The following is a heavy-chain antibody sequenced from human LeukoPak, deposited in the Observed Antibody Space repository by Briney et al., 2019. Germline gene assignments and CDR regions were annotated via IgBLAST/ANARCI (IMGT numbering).Heavy chain of an antibody. Sequence: ASVKVSFKASGNTFTSSHMHWVRQAPGQGLEWMGIINIGDGYTNYAQKFQGRVTITRDTSTSTLYMELSSLRSEDTAVYYCAKDRGGSYTFDIWGQGTMVTVSS. CDR3: AKDRGGSYTFDI. V-gene: IGHV1-46*01. CDR1: GNTFTSSH. CDR2: INIGDGYT. J-gene: IGHJ3*02. D-gene: IGHD3-16*01.